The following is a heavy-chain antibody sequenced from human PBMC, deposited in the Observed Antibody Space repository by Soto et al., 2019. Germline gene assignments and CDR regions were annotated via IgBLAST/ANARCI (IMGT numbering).Heavy chain of an antibody. V-gene: IGHV4-34*01. Sequence: QVQLQQWGAGLLKPSETLSLTCAVYGGSFSGYSWNGFRQPPGKGLEWIGEISHSGSTNYNPSLKSRVTISVDTSKNQFSLKLSSVTAADTAVYYCARGGKHLAPPGYWGQGTLVTVSS. CDR3: ARGGKHLAPPGY. CDR1: GGSFSGYS. CDR2: ISHSGST. J-gene: IGHJ4*02.